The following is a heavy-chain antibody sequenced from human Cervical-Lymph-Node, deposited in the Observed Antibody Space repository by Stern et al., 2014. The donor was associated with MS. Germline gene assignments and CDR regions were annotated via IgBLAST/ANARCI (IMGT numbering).Heavy chain of an antibody. V-gene: IGHV3-11*06. D-gene: IGHD3-16*01. CDR1: GFTFTNYY. CDR3: ARDKGPAFD. Sequence: QLVQSGGALVKPGGSLRLSCVASGFTFTNYYMSWIRHAQGQGLEWVSSISSNSADSPYANPALGRLTITTDDATNSLYLQMRSLRADDTAVYYCARDKGPAFDWGQGTLVTVSS. CDR2: ISSNSADS. J-gene: IGHJ4*02.